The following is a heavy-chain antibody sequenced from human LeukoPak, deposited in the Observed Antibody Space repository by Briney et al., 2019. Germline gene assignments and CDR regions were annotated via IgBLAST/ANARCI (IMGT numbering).Heavy chain of an antibody. D-gene: IGHD5-12*01. CDR1: GFTFSSYS. CDR2: ISSSSSYI. J-gene: IGHJ4*02. CDR3: AREPLVATNY. V-gene: IGHV3-21*01. Sequence: GGSLRPSCAASGFTFSSYSMNWVRQAPGKGLEWVSSISSSSSYIYYADSVKGRFTISRDNAKNSLYLQMNSLRAEDTAVYYCAREPLVATNYWGQGTLVTVSS.